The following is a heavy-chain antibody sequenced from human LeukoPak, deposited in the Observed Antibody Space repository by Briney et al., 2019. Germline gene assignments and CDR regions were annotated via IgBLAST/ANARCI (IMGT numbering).Heavy chain of an antibody. CDR2: ISYDGSNK. CDR1: GFTFSSYG. V-gene: IGHV3-30*19. Sequence: GGSLRLSCAASGFTFSSYGMHWVRQASGRGLEWVAVISYDGSNKYYADSVKGRFTISRDNSQNTLYLQMNSLRDEDTAEYFCARENDYGVVWGQGTLVTVSS. D-gene: IGHD4-17*01. CDR3: ARENDYGVV. J-gene: IGHJ4*02.